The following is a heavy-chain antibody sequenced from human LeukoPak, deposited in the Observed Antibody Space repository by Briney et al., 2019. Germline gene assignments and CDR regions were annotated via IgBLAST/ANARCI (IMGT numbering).Heavy chain of an antibody. CDR3: ARVVVVPAAISGKLDP. D-gene: IGHD2-2*01. J-gene: IGHJ5*02. Sequence: SETLSLTCTVSGGSISSGGYYWSWIRQHPGKGLEWIGYIYYSGSTYYNPSLKSRVTISVDTSKNQFSLKLSSVTAADTAVYYCARVVVVPAAISGKLDPWGQGILVTVSS. CDR1: GGSISSGGYY. V-gene: IGHV4-31*03. CDR2: IYYSGST.